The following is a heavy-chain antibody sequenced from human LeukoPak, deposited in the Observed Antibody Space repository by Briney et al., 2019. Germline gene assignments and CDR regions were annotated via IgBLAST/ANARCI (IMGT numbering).Heavy chain of an antibody. CDR2: ISAYNGNT. CDR3: ARDSKRDDYVWGSYRQFDY. J-gene: IGHJ4*02. Sequence: ASVKVSCKASGYTFTSYGISWVRQAPGQGLEWMGWISAYNGNTNYAQKLQGRVTMTTDTSTSTAYMELRSLRSDDTAVYYCARDSKRDDYVWGSYRQFDYWGRGTLVTVSS. D-gene: IGHD3-16*02. CDR1: GYTFTSYG. V-gene: IGHV1-18*01.